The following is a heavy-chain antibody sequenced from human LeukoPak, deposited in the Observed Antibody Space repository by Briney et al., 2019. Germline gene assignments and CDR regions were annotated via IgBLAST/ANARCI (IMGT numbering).Heavy chain of an antibody. CDR3: VKDEAAAVDY. D-gene: IGHD6-25*01. CDR2: CINNGGTT. V-gene: IGHV3-64D*09. Sequence: GGSLRLSCSASGFTFSSDTKHWVRHAPPQGLEYVSACINNGGTTYYADSVKGRFTIYRDNSKNTLYLQMSRPRAEEPAVYYCVKDEAAAVDYCGQGALVTVSS. J-gene: IGHJ4*02. CDR1: GFTFSSDT.